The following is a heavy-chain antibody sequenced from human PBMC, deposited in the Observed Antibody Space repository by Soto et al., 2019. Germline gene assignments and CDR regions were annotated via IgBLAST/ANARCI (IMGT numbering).Heavy chain of an antibody. Sequence: QVHLVQSGAEVKKSGASVKVSCKGSGYDFTTYGITWVRQAPGQGLEWMAWISAHNGNTDYAQKLRGRVTVTRDTATSTAYMARRSLRSDDTAVYYCARGRYGDYWGQGALVTVSS. CDR1: GYDFTTYG. CDR2: ISAHNGNT. CDR3: ARGRYGDY. D-gene: IGHD1-1*01. V-gene: IGHV1-18*01. J-gene: IGHJ4*02.